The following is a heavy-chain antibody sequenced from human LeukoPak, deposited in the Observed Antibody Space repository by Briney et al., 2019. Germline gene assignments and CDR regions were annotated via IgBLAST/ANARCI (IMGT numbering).Heavy chain of an antibody. J-gene: IGHJ4*02. CDR1: GFTFSNAW. V-gene: IGHV3-15*01. D-gene: IGHD5-12*01. CDR3: TTGATAVQGPH. Sequence: PGGSLRLSCAASGFTFSNAWMSWVRQAPGKGLEWVGRIKSKTDGGTTDYAAPVKGRFTISSDDSKNTLYLQMNSLKTEDTAVYYCTTGATAVQGPHWGQGTLVTVSS. CDR2: IKSKTDGGTT.